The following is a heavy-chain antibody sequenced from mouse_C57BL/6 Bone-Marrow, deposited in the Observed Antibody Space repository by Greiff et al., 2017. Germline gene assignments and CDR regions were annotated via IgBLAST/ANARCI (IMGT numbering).Heavy chain of an antibody. V-gene: IGHV1-54*01. CDR2: INPGSGGT. CDR1: GYAFTNYL. Sequence: QVQLQQSGAELVRPGTSVKVSCKASGYAFTNYLIEWVKQRPGQGLEWIGVINPGSGGTNYNEKFKGKATMTADKSSSTAYMQRSSLTSEDSAVYFCARSREGSSYDAMDYWGQGTSVTVSS. J-gene: IGHJ4*01. CDR3: ARSREGSSYDAMDY. D-gene: IGHD1-1*01.